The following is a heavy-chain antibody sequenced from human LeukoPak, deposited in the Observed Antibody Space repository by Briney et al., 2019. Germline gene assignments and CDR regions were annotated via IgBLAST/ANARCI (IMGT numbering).Heavy chain of an antibody. D-gene: IGHD3/OR15-3a*01. V-gene: IGHV4-59*01. CDR2: IYYSGST. CDR1: GGSISSYY. J-gene: IGHJ4*02. CDR3: ARDIGLLGLPYYFDY. Sequence: SETLSLTCTVSGGSISSYYWSWIRQPPGKGLEWIGYIYYSGSTNYNPSLKSRVTISVDTSKNQFSLKLSSVIAADTAVYYCARDIGLLGLPYYFDYWGQGTLVTVSS.